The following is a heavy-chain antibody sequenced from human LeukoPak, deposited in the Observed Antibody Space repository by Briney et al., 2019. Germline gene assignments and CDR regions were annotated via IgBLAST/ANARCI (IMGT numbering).Heavy chain of an antibody. Sequence: PGGSLRLSCAASGFPFTSYGMHWVRQAPGKGLEWVAVIYYDGSNEYYADSVKGRFTISRDTSKNTLYLQMNSLRAEDTAVYYCARGPPEYQLPQYNWFDPWGQGTLVTVSS. J-gene: IGHJ5*02. CDR1: GFPFTSYG. CDR3: ARGPPEYQLPQYNWFDP. V-gene: IGHV3-33*01. D-gene: IGHD2-2*01. CDR2: IYYDGSNE.